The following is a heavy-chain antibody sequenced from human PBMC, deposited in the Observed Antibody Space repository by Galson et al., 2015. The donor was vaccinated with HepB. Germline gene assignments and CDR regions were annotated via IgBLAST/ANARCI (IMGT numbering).Heavy chain of an antibody. V-gene: IGHV3-30*18. CDR1: GFTFSSYG. Sequence: SLRLSCAASGFTFSSYGMHWVRQAPGKGLEWVAVISYDGSNKYYADSVKGRFTISRDDSKNTLYLQMNSLRAEDTAVYYCAKERGLGYMDVWGKGTTVTVSS. D-gene: IGHD2-15*01. CDR2: ISYDGSNK. J-gene: IGHJ6*03. CDR3: AKERGLGYMDV.